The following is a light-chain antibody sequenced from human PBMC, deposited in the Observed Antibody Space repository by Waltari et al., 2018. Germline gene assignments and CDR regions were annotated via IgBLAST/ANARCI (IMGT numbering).Light chain of an antibody. CDR3: QAWDNNIVV. CDR2: EDN. V-gene: IGLV3-1*01. J-gene: IGLJ3*02. CDR1: GLAYKY. Sequence: SYGLTQPPSLSVSPGQTAITPSSGHGLAYKYTSCYRQRPGQSTVLILHEDNKRPLGIPDRFSGSSSGNIATLTISGTQAMDEAEYYCQAWDNNIVVFGGGTKLTVL.